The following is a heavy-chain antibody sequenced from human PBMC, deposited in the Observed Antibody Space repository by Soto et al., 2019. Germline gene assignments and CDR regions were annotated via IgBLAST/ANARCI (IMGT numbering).Heavy chain of an antibody. CDR1: GFTFSSYS. Sequence: EVQLVESGGGLVKPGGSLRLSCVASGFTFSSYSMNWVRQAPGKGLESVSSISTSSSYIYYADSVKGRFTISRDNAKNSLYLQMNSLRAEDTAVYYCAIGVEIDYWGQGTLVTVSS. V-gene: IGHV3-21*01. CDR2: ISTSSSYI. J-gene: IGHJ4*02. CDR3: AIGVEIDY. D-gene: IGHD3-3*01.